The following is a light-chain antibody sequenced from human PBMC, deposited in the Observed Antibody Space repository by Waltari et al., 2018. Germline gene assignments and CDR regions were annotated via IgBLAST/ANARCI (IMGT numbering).Light chain of an antibody. J-gene: IGKJ4*01. CDR2: EAS. V-gene: IGKV3-11*01. CDR3: QQRTSWPLT. Sequence: EIVLTQSPATLSLSPGERATLSCRASQSISSNLGWYQQKPGHAPRLLIHEASKRATGIPARFLGSGSGTDFTLTISSLEAEDFAVYYCQQRTSWPLTFGGGTRVEVK. CDR1: QSISSN.